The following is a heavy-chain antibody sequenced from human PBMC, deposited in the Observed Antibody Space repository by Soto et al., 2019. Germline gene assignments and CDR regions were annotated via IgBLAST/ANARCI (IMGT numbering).Heavy chain of an antibody. CDR1: GFTFSSYA. Sequence: ALRLSCAASGFTFSSYAMHWVRQAPGKGLEWVAVISYDGSNKYYADSVKGRFTISRDNPKNTLYLQMNSLRAEDTAVYYCASPFLGYCSGGSCPDHYFDYWSQGTLVTVSS. V-gene: IGHV3-30-3*01. CDR3: ASPFLGYCSGGSCPDHYFDY. CDR2: ISYDGSNK. D-gene: IGHD2-15*01. J-gene: IGHJ4*02.